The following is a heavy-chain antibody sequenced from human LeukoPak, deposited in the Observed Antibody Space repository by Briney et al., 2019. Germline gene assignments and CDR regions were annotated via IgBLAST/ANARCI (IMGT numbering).Heavy chain of an antibody. D-gene: IGHD3-10*01. V-gene: IGHV3-48*01. Sequence: PGGSLRLSCAASGFTFSSYSMNWVRQAPGKGLEWVSYISSSSSSTIYYADSVKARFTISRHNAKNSLYLQMNSLRAEDTAVYYCARVGFGEFLLSRKYYYSMEAWGKGTTVTVSS. CDR2: ISSSSSSTI. J-gene: IGHJ6*03. CDR3: ARVGFGEFLLSRKYYYSMEA. CDR1: GFTFSSYS.